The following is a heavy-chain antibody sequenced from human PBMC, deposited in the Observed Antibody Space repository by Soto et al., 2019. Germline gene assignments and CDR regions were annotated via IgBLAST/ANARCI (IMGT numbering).Heavy chain of an antibody. CDR1: GYTSTGYY. CDR3: ARALSTLYSNYVGGMDV. D-gene: IGHD4-4*01. CDR2: INPNSGGT. V-gene: IGHV1-2*04. J-gene: IGHJ6*02. Sequence: GASVKVSCKASGYTSTGYYMHWVRQAPGQGLEWMGWINPNSGGTNYAQKFQGWVTMTRDTSISTAYMELSRLRSDDTAVYYCARALSTLYSNYVGGMDVWGQGTTVTVSS.